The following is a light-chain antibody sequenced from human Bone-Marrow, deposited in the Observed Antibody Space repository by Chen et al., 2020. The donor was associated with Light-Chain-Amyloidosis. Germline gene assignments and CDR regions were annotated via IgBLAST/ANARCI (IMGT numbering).Light chain of an antibody. CDR3: QVWDRSSDRTV. CDR2: DDS. V-gene: IGLV3-21*02. Sequence: SYVLTQPSSVSVAPGQTATIACGGNNIGSTSVQWYQQTPGQAPLLVVYDDSDRPSGIPERLAGSNAGNTATLPISRVEAGDEAGYYCQVWDRSSDRTVFGGGTKLTVL. CDR1: NIGSTS. J-gene: IGLJ3*02.